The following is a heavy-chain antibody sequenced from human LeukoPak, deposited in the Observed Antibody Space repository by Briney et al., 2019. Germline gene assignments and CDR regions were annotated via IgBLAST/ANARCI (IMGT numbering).Heavy chain of an antibody. D-gene: IGHD6-13*01. CDR3: ATLPYSIAGADFDY. V-gene: IGHV1-24*01. CDR2: FDPEDGET. Sequence: EASVKVSCKVSGYTLTELSMHWVRQAPGKGLEWMGGFDPEDGETIYAQKFQGRVTMTEDTSTDTAYMELSSLRSEDTAVYYCATLPYSIAGADFDYWGQGTLVTVSS. J-gene: IGHJ4*02. CDR1: GYTLTELS.